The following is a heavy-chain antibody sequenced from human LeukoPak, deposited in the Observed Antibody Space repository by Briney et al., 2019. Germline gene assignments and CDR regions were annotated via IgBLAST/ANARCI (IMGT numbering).Heavy chain of an antibody. CDR1: GFTFSRYW. CDR3: ARGDSSGSIFDY. D-gene: IGHD3-22*01. Sequence: PGGSLRLSCAASGFTFSRYWMTWVRQAPGKGLEWVANIKDDGSGKFYVDSVKGRFAISRDNAKNSLCLQMNNPRAEDTAVYYCARGDSSGSIFDYWGQGTLVIVSS. V-gene: IGHV3-7*01. J-gene: IGHJ4*02. CDR2: IKDDGSGK.